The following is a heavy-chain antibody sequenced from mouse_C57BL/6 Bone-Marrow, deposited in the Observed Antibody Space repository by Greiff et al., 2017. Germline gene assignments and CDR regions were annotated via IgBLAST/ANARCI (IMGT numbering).Heavy chain of an antibody. CDR1: GFTFSDYG. CDR3: ARSVLYAMDY. J-gene: IGHJ4*01. CDR2: ISSGSSTI. Sequence: DVKLVESGGGLVKPGGSLNLSCAASGFTFSDYGMNWVRQAPEKGLEWVAYISSGSSTIYYADTVKGRFTISRDKAKNTLFLQMTILRSEDTAMYYCARSVLYAMDYWGQGTSVTVSS. V-gene: IGHV5-17*01.